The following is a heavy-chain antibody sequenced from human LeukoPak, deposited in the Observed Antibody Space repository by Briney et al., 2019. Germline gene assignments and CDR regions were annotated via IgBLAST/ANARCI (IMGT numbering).Heavy chain of an antibody. Sequence: GASVKVSCKASGYTFTSYDINWVRQATGQGLEWMGWMNPNSGNTGYAQKFQGRVTITRNTSISTAYMELSSLRSEGTAVYYCARAYGDYGYYYYMDVWGKGTTVTVSS. CDR1: GYTFTSYD. V-gene: IGHV1-8*01. D-gene: IGHD4-17*01. CDR3: ARAYGDYGYYYYMDV. CDR2: MNPNSGNT. J-gene: IGHJ6*03.